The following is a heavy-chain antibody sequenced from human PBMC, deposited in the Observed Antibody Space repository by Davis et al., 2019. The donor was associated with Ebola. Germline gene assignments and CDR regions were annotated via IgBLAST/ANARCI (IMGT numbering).Heavy chain of an antibody. CDR1: GGSFSGYY. D-gene: IGHD6-19*01. CDR2: INHSGST. Sequence: MPGGSLRLSCTVYGGSFSGYYWSWIRQPPGKVLYWFGEINHSGSTNYNPSLKSRGTISVDTSKNQFSLKLSSVTAADTAVYYCAIPSGRYYYYYGMDVWGQGTTVTVSS. CDR3: AIPSGRYYYYYGMDV. V-gene: IGHV4-34*01. J-gene: IGHJ6*02.